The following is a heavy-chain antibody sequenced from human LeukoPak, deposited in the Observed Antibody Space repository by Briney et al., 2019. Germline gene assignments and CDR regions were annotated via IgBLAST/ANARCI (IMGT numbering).Heavy chain of an antibody. D-gene: IGHD3-16*02. V-gene: IGHV4-34*01. Sequence: SETLSLTCAVYGGSFGGYYWSWIRQPPGKGLEWIGEINNSGSTNYHPSLKSRVTIPVATSKNQFSLKLSSVTAADTAVYYCARWRYDYVWGSSRSQPFDYWGQGTLVTVSS. CDR3: ARWRYDYVWGSSRSQPFDY. CDR2: INNSGST. J-gene: IGHJ4*02. CDR1: GGSFGGYY.